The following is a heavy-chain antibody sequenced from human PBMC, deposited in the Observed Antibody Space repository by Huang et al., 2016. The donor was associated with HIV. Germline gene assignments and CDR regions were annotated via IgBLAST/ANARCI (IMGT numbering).Heavy chain of an antibody. Sequence: QLQLQESGPGLVKPSETLSLTCTVSGASIASGSYYWGWIRQPPGGGLGWMGSVGSSWSTYNNPSLKSRASISVDTSKNQFSLKLTSVTAADTTIYYCARHRMYFGVGGTGDAFDVWGQGTMVTVSS. J-gene: IGHJ3*01. CDR2: VGSSWST. CDR1: GASIASGSYY. V-gene: IGHV4-39*01. CDR3: ARHRMYFGVGGTGDAFDV. D-gene: IGHD2-15*01.